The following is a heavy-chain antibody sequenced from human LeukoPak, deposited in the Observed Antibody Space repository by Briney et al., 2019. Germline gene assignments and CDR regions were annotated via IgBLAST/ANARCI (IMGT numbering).Heavy chain of an antibody. D-gene: IGHD2-2*01. J-gene: IGHJ4*02. V-gene: IGHV1-18*01. CDR2: ISAYNGNT. CDR3: ARDFEYQLLSPFDY. CDR1: GYTFTSYG. Sequence: ASVKVSCKASGYTFTSYGISWVRQAPGQGLEWMGWISAYNGNTSYAQKLQGRVTMTTDTSTSTAYMELRSLRSDDTAVYYCARDFEYQLLSPFDYWGQGTLVTVSS.